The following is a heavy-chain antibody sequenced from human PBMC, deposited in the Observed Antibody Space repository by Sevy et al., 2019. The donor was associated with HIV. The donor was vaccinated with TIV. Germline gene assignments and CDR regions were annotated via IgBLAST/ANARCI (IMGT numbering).Heavy chain of an antibody. CDR3: ARDQHDYAGNVRTGWFDP. CDR2: ISYDGTNK. D-gene: IGHD4-17*01. V-gene: IGHV3-30-3*01. Sequence: GGSLRLSCAASGFTFSSYAMHWVRQAPGKGLEWVAVISYDGTNKYYADSVKGRFTIFRDNSKKILYVQMNSLRGEDTAVYYCARDQHDYAGNVRTGWFDPWGQGTLVTVSS. CDR1: GFTFSSYA. J-gene: IGHJ5*02.